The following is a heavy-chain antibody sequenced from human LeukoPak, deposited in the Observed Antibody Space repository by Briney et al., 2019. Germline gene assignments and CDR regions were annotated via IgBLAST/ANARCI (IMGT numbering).Heavy chain of an antibody. Sequence: GWSLRLSCSASGFTFSRYLMHWVRQAPGKGLESLSAISTNGGSTYYADSVKARFTISKDNSKNTLYLQMSSLRTEDTAVYYCVKDANYYDSSGYYDYWGQGTLVTVSS. V-gene: IGHV3-64D*06. CDR2: ISTNGGST. D-gene: IGHD3-22*01. J-gene: IGHJ4*02. CDR1: GFTFSRYL. CDR3: VKDANYYDSSGYYDY.